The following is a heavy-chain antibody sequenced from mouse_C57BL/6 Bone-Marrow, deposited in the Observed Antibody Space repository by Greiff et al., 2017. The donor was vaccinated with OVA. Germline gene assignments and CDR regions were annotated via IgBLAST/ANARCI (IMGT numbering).Heavy chain of an antibody. CDR1: GYAFSSYW. V-gene: IGHV1-80*01. Sequence: QVQLQQSGAELVKPGASVKISCKASGYAFSSYWMNWVKQRPGKGLEWIGQIYPGDGDTNYNGKFKGKATLTADKSSSTAYMQLSSLTSEDSAVYFCARRAITTVVADYWGQGTTLTVSS. CDR3: ARRAITTVVADY. J-gene: IGHJ2*01. D-gene: IGHD1-1*01. CDR2: IYPGDGDT.